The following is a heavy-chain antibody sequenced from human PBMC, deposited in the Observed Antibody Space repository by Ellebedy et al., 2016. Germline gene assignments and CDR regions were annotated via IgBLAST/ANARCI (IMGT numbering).Heavy chain of an antibody. CDR3: AKAPITMFRGVIIAGRWYFDS. J-gene: IGHJ4*02. CDR2: ISGADSTT. D-gene: IGHD3-10*01. V-gene: IGHV3-23*01. Sequence: GGSLRLXCVASGFTLTSSAMSWVRQAPGKGLEWVSSISGADSTTYYADSVKGRFTISRDNSKHTVSLQMNSLRAEDTAVYYCAKAPITMFRGVIIAGRWYFDSWGQGTLVTVSS. CDR1: GFTLTSSA.